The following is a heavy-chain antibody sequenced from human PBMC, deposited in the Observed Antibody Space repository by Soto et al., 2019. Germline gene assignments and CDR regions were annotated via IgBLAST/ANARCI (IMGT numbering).Heavy chain of an antibody. CDR2: IIPIFGTA. CDR3: ARGLPPNWNDRDY. J-gene: IGHJ4*02. V-gene: IGHV1-69*13. CDR1: GGTFSSYA. Sequence: SVKISCKASGGTFSSYAISWVRQAPGQGLEWMGGIIPIFGTANYAQKFQGRVTITADESTSTAYMELSSLRSEDTAVYYCARGLPPNWNDRDYWGQGILVTVSS. D-gene: IGHD1-20*01.